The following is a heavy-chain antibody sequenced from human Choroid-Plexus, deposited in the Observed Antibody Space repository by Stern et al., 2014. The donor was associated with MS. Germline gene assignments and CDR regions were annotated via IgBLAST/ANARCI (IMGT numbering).Heavy chain of an antibody. V-gene: IGHV3-30*18. CDR3: AKDRHYLTYFFDH. CDR1: GFTFGSCA. D-gene: IGHD2/OR15-2a*01. CDR2: VSYDGSNK. Sequence: VQLVESGGGVVQPGRPLRLSCVASGFTFGSCAMRWVRQAPGKGLEWVAGVSYDGSNKYYADSVKGRFTISRDNSQNTLYMQMSSLRPEDTAVYYCAKDRHYLTYFFDHWGQGSLVTVSP. J-gene: IGHJ5*02.